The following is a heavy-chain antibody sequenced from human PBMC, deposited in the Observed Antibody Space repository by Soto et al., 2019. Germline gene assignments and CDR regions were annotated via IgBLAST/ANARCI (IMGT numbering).Heavy chain of an antibody. Sequence: QVQLVQSGAEVKKPGSSVKVSCKASGGSLSNYGISWVRQAPGQGLEWLGAIIPVFGTPNYAQKFQDRVTITADAYTTSVSMEAGGLTSEYTAVYEFARGDATKIVVTTYYAMDVWDQGTTVTVSS. CDR3: ARGDATKIVVTTYYAMDV. V-gene: IGHV1-69*13. CDR2: IIPVFGTP. CDR1: GGSLSNYG. D-gene: IGHD3-22*01. J-gene: IGHJ6*02.